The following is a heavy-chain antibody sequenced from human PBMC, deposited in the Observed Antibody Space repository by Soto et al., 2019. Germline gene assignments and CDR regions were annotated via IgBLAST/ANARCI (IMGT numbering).Heavy chain of an antibody. CDR1: GYTFTSYG. CDR2: ISAYNGNT. V-gene: IGHV1-18*01. CDR3: ARDRYSSSWYWFDP. J-gene: IGHJ5*02. Sequence: ASVKVSCKASGYTFTSYGISWVRQAPGQGLEWMGWISAYNGNTNYAQKLQGRVTMTTDTSTSTAYMELRSLRSDDTAVYSCARDRYSSSWYWFDPWGQGTLVTVSS. D-gene: IGHD6-13*01.